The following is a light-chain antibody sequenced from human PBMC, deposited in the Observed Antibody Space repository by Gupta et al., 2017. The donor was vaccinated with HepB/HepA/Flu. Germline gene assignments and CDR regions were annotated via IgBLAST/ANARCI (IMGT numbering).Light chain of an antibody. V-gene: IGKV2-24*01. CDR1: QRLAHSGGTID. CDR2: EIA. CDR3: RKPSLLFRT. Sequence: PLSLPVPVGRPASISCSSSQRLAHSGGTIDWNWLHQRPGQQPRRLIDEIAKRCSGGPKRSSSRGTGTDGLPQRSRVEEEEGGGVYCRKPSLLFRTFGQGTKVEI. J-gene: IGKJ1*01.